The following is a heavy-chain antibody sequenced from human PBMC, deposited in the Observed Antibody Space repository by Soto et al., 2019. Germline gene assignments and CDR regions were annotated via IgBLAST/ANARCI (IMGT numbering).Heavy chain of an antibody. CDR3: AAALDCAGSNCPRHLDY. D-gene: IGHD2-21*01. J-gene: IGHJ4*02. CDR2: IIPIFGTA. CDR1: GGTFSSYA. Sequence: ASVKVSCKASGGTFSSYAISWVRQAPGQGLEWMGGIIPIFGTANYAQKFQGRVTITADESTSTAYMELNSLRSEDTAVYYCAAALDCAGSNCPRHLDYWGQGSLVTVSS. V-gene: IGHV1-69*13.